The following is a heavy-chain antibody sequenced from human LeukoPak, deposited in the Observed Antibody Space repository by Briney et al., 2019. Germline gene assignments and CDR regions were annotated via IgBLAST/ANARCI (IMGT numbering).Heavy chain of an antibody. V-gene: IGHV3-48*03. CDR1: GFTFSSYE. J-gene: IGHJ3*02. Sequence: GGSLRLSCAASGFTFSSYEMNWVRQAPGKGLEWVSYISSSGSTIYYADSVKGRFTISRDNAKNSLYLQMNSLRAEYTAVYYCARGILTFDIWGQGTMVTVSS. D-gene: IGHD3-16*01. CDR3: ARGILTFDI. CDR2: ISSSGSTI.